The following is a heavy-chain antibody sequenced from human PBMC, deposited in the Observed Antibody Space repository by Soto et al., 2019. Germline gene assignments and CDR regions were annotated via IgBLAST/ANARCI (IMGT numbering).Heavy chain of an antibody. CDR1: GGSISSSSYY. Sequence: PSETLSLTCTVSGGSISSSSYYWGWIRQPPGKGLEWIGSIYYSGSTYYNPSLKSRVTISVDTSKNQFSLKLSSVTAADTAVYYCARRALGSGYKGGFDPWGQGTLGTVSS. CDR2: IYYSGST. D-gene: IGHD5-12*01. CDR3: ARRALGSGYKGGFDP. V-gene: IGHV4-39*01. J-gene: IGHJ5*02.